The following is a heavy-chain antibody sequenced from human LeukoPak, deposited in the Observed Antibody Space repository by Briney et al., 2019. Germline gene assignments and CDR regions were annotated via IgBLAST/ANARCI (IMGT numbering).Heavy chain of an antibody. V-gene: IGHV4-4*02. CDR2: IYHSGST. CDR1: GGSISSSNW. CDR3: APDCSGGNCYHS. D-gene: IGHD2-15*01. J-gene: IGHJ4*02. Sequence: SETLSLTCAVSGGSISSSNWWSWVRQPPGKGLEWIGEIYHSGSTNYNPSLKSRVTISVDKSKNQFSLKLSSVTAADTAVYYCAPDCSGGNCYHSWGQGTLVTVSS.